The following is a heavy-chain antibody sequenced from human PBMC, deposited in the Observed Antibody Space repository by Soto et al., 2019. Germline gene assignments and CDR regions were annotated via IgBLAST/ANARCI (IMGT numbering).Heavy chain of an antibody. D-gene: IGHD5-12*01. Sequence: PSETLSLNCTVSGGSISSYYWSWIRQPPGKGLEWIGYIYYSGSTNYNPSLKSRVTISVDTSKNQFSLKLSSVTAADTAVYYCARAVEMATTVDYWGQGTLVTVSS. J-gene: IGHJ4*02. CDR2: IYYSGST. CDR1: GGSISSYY. V-gene: IGHV4-59*01. CDR3: ARAVEMATTVDY.